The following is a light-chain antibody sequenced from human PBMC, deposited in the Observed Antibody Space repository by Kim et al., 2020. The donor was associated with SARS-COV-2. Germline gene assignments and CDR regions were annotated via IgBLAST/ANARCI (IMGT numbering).Light chain of an antibody. CDR1: SSDVGGYNF. V-gene: IGLV2-11*01. CDR3: CSYAGSYTLV. Sequence: QSALTQPRSVSGSPGQSVTISCTGTSSDVGGYNFVSWYQQHPGKAPKLMIYDVNKRPSGVSDRFSGSKSGNTASLTISGLQAEDEADYYCCSYAGSYTLVFGGGTKLTVL. J-gene: IGLJ2*01. CDR2: DVN.